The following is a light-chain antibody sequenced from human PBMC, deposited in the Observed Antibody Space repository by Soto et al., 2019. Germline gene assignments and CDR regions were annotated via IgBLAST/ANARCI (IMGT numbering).Light chain of an antibody. V-gene: IGKV1-5*01. CDR3: QQYHSYWT. CDR1: QSVRSY. Sequence: DIQMTQSPPSLSASVGDRVTITCRASQSVRSYLNWYQQKPGKAPKLLIYDASSLESGVPQRFSGSGSGTEFTLTISSLQTDDFSTYYCQQYHSYWTFGQGTKVE. J-gene: IGKJ1*01. CDR2: DAS.